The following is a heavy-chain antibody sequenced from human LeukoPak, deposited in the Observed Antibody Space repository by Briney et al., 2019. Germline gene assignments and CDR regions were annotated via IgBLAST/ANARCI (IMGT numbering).Heavy chain of an antibody. CDR1: GFTFSNYA. J-gene: IGHJ3*02. CDR2: ISGSSNYI. D-gene: IGHD2-21*01. V-gene: IGHV3-21*01. CDR3: ARDESGDNDAFDI. Sequence: PGGSLRLSCAASGFTFSNYAMIWVRQAPGKGLEWVSSISGSSNYIYYADSVKGRFTISRGNAKNSLYLRMNSLRVEDTAVYYCARDESGDNDAFDIWGQGTMVTVSS.